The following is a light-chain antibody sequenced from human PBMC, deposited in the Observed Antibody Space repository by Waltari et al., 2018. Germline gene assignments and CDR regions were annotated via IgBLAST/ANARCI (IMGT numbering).Light chain of an antibody. CDR3: HSRDASGVAGS. J-gene: IGLJ2*01. Sequence: SSELTQDPAVSVAMVQTVRLTCRGDSLRSYYASWYQQRPGQAPILVIYDKNNRPSGVPDRFSGSSSHNTGSLTITGAQAEDEASYYCHSRDASGVAGSFGGGTKLTVL. CDR1: SLRSYY. CDR2: DKN. V-gene: IGLV3-19*01.